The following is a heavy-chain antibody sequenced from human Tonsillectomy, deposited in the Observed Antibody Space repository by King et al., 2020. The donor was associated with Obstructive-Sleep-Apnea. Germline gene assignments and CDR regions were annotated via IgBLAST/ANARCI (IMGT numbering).Heavy chain of an antibody. CDR3: ARDNRLRMKGGGMDV. Sequence: QLVQSGGGVVQPGRSLRLSCAASGFTFSSYAMHWVRQAPGKGLEWVAFTPFHGTNQYSADSLKGRFTISRDNSKNTLYLQMNSLRVEDTAVYYCARDNRLRMKGGGMDVWGQGTTVTVSS. V-gene: IGHV3-30*04. D-gene: IGHD3-16*01. CDR2: TPFHGTNQ. J-gene: IGHJ6*02. CDR1: GFTFSSYA.